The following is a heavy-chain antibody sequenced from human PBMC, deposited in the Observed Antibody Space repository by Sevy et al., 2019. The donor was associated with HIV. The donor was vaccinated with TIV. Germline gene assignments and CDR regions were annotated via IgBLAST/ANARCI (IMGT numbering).Heavy chain of an antibody. CDR3: ARDLRYGSGSFGMDV. CDR2: IYHNGST. D-gene: IGHD3-10*01. J-gene: IGHJ6*02. CDR1: GGSISDINW. V-gene: IGHV4-4*02. Sequence: SETLSLTCAVSGGSISDINWWSWVRQAPGKGLEWIGEIYHNGSTNYNSSLKTRVTISVDKSNGRYSLKLTPVTAADTAVYYCARDLRYGSGSFGMDVWGQGTTVTVSS.